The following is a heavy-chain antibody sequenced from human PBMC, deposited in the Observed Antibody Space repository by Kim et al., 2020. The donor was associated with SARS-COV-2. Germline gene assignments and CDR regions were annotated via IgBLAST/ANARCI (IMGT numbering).Heavy chain of an antibody. V-gene: IGHV4-34*01. Sequence: SETLSLICAVYGGSFSGYYWSWIRQPPGKGLEWIGEINHSGSTNYNPSLKSRVTISVDTSKNQFSLRLSSVTAADTAVYYCASTSPQLRYFDWLDYWGQGTLVTVSS. J-gene: IGHJ4*02. CDR3: ASTSPQLRYFDWLDY. CDR2: INHSGST. CDR1: GGSFSGYY. D-gene: IGHD3-9*01.